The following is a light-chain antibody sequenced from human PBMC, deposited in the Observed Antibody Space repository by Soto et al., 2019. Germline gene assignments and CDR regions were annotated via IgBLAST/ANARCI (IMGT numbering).Light chain of an antibody. CDR2: KAS. CDR1: QSISSW. Sequence: IQMTQSPSTLSASVGDRVTITCRASQSISSWLAWYQQKPGKAPKLLIYKASSLESGVPSRFSGSGSGTEFPLTISSLQPVDFATYYCKQYNSYSTFGQGTKVDIK. V-gene: IGKV1-5*03. J-gene: IGKJ1*01. CDR3: KQYNSYST.